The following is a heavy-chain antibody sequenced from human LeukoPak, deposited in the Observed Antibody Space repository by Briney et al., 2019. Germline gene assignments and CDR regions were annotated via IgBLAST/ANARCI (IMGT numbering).Heavy chain of an antibody. V-gene: IGHV3-11*04. CDR3: ARGGGYSYPFDY. CDR1: GFTFSDYY. CDR2: ISSGSTI. J-gene: IGHJ4*02. Sequence: TGGSLRLSCAASGFTFSDYYMSWIRQAPGKGLEWVSYISSGSTIYYADSVKGRFTISRDNAKNSLYLQMNSLRAEDTAVYYCARGGGYSYPFDYWGQGTLVTVSS. D-gene: IGHD5-18*01.